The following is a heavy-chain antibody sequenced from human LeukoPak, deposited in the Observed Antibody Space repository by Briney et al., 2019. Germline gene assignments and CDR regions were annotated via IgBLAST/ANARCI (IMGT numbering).Heavy chain of an antibody. Sequence: GGSLRLSCAASGFAFSTFWMTWVRPAPGEGVEWVANIKQDGSEKYYVDSVKGRFTISRDNAMNSLYLQMNSLSAEDTAVYYCARGGSNFDYWGQGTLVTVSS. CDR3: ARGGSNFDY. CDR2: IKQDGSEK. CDR1: GFAFSTFW. V-gene: IGHV3-7*01. J-gene: IGHJ4*02.